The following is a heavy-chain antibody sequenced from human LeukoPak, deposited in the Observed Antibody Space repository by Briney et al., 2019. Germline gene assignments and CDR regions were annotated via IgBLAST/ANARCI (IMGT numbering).Heavy chain of an antibody. D-gene: IGHD1-26*01. CDR3: ARPLGGSYPEAFDI. Sequence: KPSETLSLTCTVSGGSISSYYWSWIRQPPGKGLEWIGYIYTSGSTNYNPSLKSRVTILVDTSKNQFSLKLSSVTAADTAVYYCARPLGGSYPEAFDIWGQGTMVTVSS. CDR1: GGSISSYY. CDR2: IYTSGST. J-gene: IGHJ3*02. V-gene: IGHV4-4*09.